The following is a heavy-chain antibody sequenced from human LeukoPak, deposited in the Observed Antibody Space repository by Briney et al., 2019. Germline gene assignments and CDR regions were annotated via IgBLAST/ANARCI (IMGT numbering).Heavy chain of an antibody. Sequence: GGSLRLSCAASGFTFSNAWMSGVRRAPGKGLEWVGLIKRKEDGGTRDYAAPVKGRFTRSRDDLKNTSNLQMNSLKNEATAVYYCTDLDYGDSYFGSWGQGTLVTVSS. CDR2: IKRKEDGGTR. J-gene: IGHJ4*02. V-gene: IGHV3-15*01. CDR1: GFTFSNAW. D-gene: IGHD4-17*01. CDR3: TDLDYGDSYFGS.